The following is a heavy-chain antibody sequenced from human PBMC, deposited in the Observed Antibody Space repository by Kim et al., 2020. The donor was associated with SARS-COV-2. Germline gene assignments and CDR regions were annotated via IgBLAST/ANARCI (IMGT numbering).Heavy chain of an antibody. CDR1: GFTFSDYY. CDR3: ARVRGAAGPFYYYYYGMDV. Sequence: GGSLRLSCAASGFTFSDYYLSWIRQAPGKGLEWVSYISSSGSTIYYADPVKGRFTISRDNAKNSLYLQMNSLRAEDTAVYYCARVRGAAGPFYYYYYGMDVWGRGTTVTVSS. V-gene: IGHV3-11*01. J-gene: IGHJ6*02. CDR2: ISSSGSTI. D-gene: IGHD6-13*01.